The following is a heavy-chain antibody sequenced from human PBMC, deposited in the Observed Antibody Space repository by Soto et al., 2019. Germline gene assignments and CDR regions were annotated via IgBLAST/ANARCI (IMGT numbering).Heavy chain of an antibody. J-gene: IGHJ4*02. Sequence: GGSLRLSCAASGFTFSSYSMNWVRRAPGKGLEWVSSISSSSSYIYYADSVKGRFTISRDNAKNSLYLQMNSLRAEDTAVYYCARDDPYSGYDIFDYWGQGTLVTVSS. D-gene: IGHD5-12*01. V-gene: IGHV3-21*01. CDR2: ISSSSSYI. CDR3: ARDDPYSGYDIFDY. CDR1: GFTFSSYS.